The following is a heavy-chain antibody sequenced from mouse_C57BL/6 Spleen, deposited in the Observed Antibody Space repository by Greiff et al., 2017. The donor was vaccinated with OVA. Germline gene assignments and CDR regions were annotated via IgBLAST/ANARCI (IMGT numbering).Heavy chain of an antibody. CDR3: TRSRTSYYAMDY. Sequence: LVESGAELVRPGASVTLSCKASGYTFTDYEMHWVKQTPVHGLEWIGAIDPETGGTAYNQKFKGKAILTADKSSSTAYMELRSLTSEDSAVYYCTRSRTSYYAMDYWGQGTSVTVSS. CDR2: IDPETGGT. CDR1: GYTFTDYE. V-gene: IGHV1-15*01. J-gene: IGHJ4*01.